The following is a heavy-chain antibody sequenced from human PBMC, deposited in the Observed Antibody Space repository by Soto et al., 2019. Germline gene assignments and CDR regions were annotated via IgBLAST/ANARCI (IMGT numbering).Heavy chain of an antibody. V-gene: IGHV3-21*01. CDR1: GFTFSSYS. J-gene: IGHJ5*02. D-gene: IGHD6-13*01. CDR2: ISSSSSYI. CDR3: ARTRIAAAGTKKNWLDP. Sequence: GGSLRLSCAASGFTFSSYSMNWVRQAPGKGLEWVSSISSSSSYIYYADSVKGRFTISRDNAKNSLYLQMNSLRAEDTAVYYCARTRIAAAGTKKNWLDPWGQGTLVTVSS.